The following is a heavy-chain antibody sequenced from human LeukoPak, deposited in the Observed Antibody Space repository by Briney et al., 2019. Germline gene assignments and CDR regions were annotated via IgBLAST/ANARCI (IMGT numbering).Heavy chain of an antibody. J-gene: IGHJ4*02. V-gene: IGHV1-18*01. CDR3: ARADTAMVPFDY. CDR1: GYTFTSYG. Sequence: ASVKVSCKASGYTFTSYGISWVRPAPGQGLEWMGWISAYNGNTNYAQKLQGRVTMTTDTSTSTAYMELRSLRSDDTAVYYCARADTAMVPFDYWGQGNPGHRLL. CDR2: ISAYNGNT. D-gene: IGHD5-18*01.